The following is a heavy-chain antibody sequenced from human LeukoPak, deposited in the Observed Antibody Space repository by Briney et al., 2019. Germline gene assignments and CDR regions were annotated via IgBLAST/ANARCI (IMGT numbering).Heavy chain of an antibody. D-gene: IGHD6-25*01. CDR2: ISWNSGSI. CDR1: GFTFDDYA. V-gene: IGHV3-9*01. CDR3: AKATARRPYYFDY. J-gene: IGHJ4*02. Sequence: GGSLGLSCAASGFTFDDYAMHWVRQAPGKGLEWVSGISWNSGSIGYADSVKGRFTISRDNAKNSLYLQMNSLRAEDTALYYCAKATARRPYYFDYWGQGTLVTVSS.